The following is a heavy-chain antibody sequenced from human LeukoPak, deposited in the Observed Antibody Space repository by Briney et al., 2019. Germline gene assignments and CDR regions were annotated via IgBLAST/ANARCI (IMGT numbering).Heavy chain of an antibody. CDR3: ARVPVVTAMDWFDP. D-gene: IGHD2-21*02. Sequence: ASVKVSCRASGYTFTDYYIHWVRQAPGQGLEWMGWIKPDSGGTKYAQKFKGRVTMTRDTSISTAYMELNRLRSDDTAIYYCARVPVVTAMDWFDPWGQGTLVTVSS. V-gene: IGHV1-2*02. CDR2: IKPDSGGT. CDR1: GYTFTDYY. J-gene: IGHJ5*02.